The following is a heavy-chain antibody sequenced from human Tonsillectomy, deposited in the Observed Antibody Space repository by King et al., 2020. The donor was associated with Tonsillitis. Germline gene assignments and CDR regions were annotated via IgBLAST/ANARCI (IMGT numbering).Heavy chain of an antibody. CDR3: ASLTNFGEPTFDI. V-gene: IGHV4-39*07. D-gene: IGHD1-14*01. J-gene: IGHJ3*02. CDR1: GCSISSRSYY. Sequence: QLQESGPGLVKPSKTLSLTCSVSGCSISSRSYYWGWIRQPPGKGLEWIGNIYFSGTTYYNPSLKSRVTISVDTSKNHFSLKLSSVTAADTAVYYCASLTNFGEPTFDIWGQGTMVTVSS. CDR2: IYFSGTT.